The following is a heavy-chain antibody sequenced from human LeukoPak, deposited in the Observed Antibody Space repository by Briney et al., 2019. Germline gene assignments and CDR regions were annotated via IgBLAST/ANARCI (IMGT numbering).Heavy chain of an antibody. Sequence: GESLKISCKGSGYSFTSYWISWVRQMPGKGLEWMGRIDPSDSYTNYSPSFQGHVTISADKSISTAYLQWSRLKASDTAMYYCARRRSVVAASYGMDVWGQGTTVTVSS. J-gene: IGHJ6*02. V-gene: IGHV5-10-1*01. CDR1: GYSFTSYW. CDR3: ARRRSVVAASYGMDV. CDR2: IDPSDSYT. D-gene: IGHD2-15*01.